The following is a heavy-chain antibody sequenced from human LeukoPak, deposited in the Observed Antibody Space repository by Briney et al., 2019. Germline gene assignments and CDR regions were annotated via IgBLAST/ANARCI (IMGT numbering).Heavy chain of an antibody. V-gene: IGHV3-23*01. CDR3: AKGGYYYGSGNYYYYYYMDV. Sequence: GSLRLSCAASGFTFSSYGMHWVRQAPGKGLEWVSAISGSGGSTYYADSVKGRFTISRDNSKNTLYLQMNSLRAEDTAVYYCAKGGYYYGSGNYYYYYYMDVWGKGTTVTVSS. CDR1: GFTFSSYG. J-gene: IGHJ6*03. D-gene: IGHD3-10*01. CDR2: ISGSGGST.